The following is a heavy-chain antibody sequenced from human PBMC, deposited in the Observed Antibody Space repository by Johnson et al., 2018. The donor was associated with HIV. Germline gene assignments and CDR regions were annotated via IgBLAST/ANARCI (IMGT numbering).Heavy chain of an antibody. V-gene: IGHV3-66*02. CDR2: IYSGGNT. CDR3: ARERDYYDSFWLDHDAFDI. D-gene: IGHD3-22*01. J-gene: IGHJ3*02. CDR1: GISVSRNY. Sequence: MMLVESGGGFVQPGGSLRLSCAGSGISVSRNYMSWVRQAPGKGLEWVSLIYSGGNTYYADSVKGRFTISRDNSKNTVYLQMNSLRDEDTAVHYCARERDYYDSFWLDHDAFDIWGQGTMVTVSS.